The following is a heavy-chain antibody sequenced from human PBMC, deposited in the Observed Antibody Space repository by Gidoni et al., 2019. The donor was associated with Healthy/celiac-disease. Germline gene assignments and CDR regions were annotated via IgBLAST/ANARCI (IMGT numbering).Heavy chain of an antibody. CDR2: INPSGGST. CDR3: ARDLRATVNPYGMDV. Sequence: QVQLVQSGAEVNKPGASVKVSCKASSYTFTSYYMHWVRQAPGQGLEWMGIINPSGGSTSYAQKFQGRVTMTRDTSTSTVYMELSSLRSEDTAVYYCARDLRATVNPYGMDVWGQGTTVTVSS. D-gene: IGHD4-17*01. CDR1: SYTFTSYY. V-gene: IGHV1-46*01. J-gene: IGHJ6*02.